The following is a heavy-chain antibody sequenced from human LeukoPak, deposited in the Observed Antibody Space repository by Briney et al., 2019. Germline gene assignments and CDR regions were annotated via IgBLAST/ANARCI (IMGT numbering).Heavy chain of an antibody. CDR3: ASLKWFGEFPLDY. J-gene: IGHJ4*02. CDR2: IHSGGSIT. V-gene: IGHV3-48*03. D-gene: IGHD3-10*01. CDR1: GFTFSSCV. Sequence: GGSLRLSCAASGFTFSSCVMNWVRQAPGKGLEWVSYIHSGGSITYYADSVKGRFTISRDNAKNSLYLQMNSLRAEDTAVYYCASLKWFGEFPLDYWGQGTLVTVSS.